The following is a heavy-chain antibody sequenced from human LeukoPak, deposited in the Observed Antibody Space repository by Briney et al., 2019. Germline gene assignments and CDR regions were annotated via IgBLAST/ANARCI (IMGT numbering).Heavy chain of an antibody. D-gene: IGHD5-24*01. J-gene: IGHJ3*02. Sequence: PSETLSLTCTVSGGSISIYYWNWIRQPPGKGLEWIGYIYYSGGTNYNPSLKSRVTISVDTSRNQFSLKLSSVTAADTAVYYCARIRDGYNRDAFDIWGQGTIVTVSS. CDR2: IYYSGGT. V-gene: IGHV4-59*08. CDR1: GGSISIYY. CDR3: ARIRDGYNRDAFDI.